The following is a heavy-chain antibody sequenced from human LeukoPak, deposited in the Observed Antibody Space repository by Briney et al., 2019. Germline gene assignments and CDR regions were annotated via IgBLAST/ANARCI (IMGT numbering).Heavy chain of an antibody. D-gene: IGHD5-12*01. Sequence: KSSETLSLTCTVSGASISSYSWGWIRQPPGKGLEWIGYFSYTGSTNYNPSLRSRVTISLDTSKNQFFLKVSSVTAADTAVYYCARAYSAYDSFDYWGQGTLVTVSS. V-gene: IGHV4-59*01. J-gene: IGHJ4*02. CDR2: FSYTGST. CDR3: ARAYSAYDSFDY. CDR1: GASISSYS.